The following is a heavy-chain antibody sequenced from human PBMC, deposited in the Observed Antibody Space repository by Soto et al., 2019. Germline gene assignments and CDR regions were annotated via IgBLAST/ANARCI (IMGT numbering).Heavy chain of an antibody. D-gene: IGHD3-10*01. Sequence: GGSLRLSCAASGFTGSSKYMSWVRQAPGKGLEWVSLIQSGGPTYYADSVKGRFTISRDTSKNQFSLKLSSVTATDTAVYYCARVSRPLWFGQFTGDDYDYMDVWGKGTTVTVSS. V-gene: IGHV3-66*01. CDR2: IQSGGPT. CDR1: GFTGSSKY. CDR3: ARVSRPLWFGQFTGDDYDYMDV. J-gene: IGHJ6*03.